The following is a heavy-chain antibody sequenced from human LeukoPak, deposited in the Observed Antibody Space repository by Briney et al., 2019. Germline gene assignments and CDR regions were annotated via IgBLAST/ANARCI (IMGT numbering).Heavy chain of an antibody. V-gene: IGHV1-3*01. CDR1: GYTFTNYA. Sequence: ASVKVSCKASGYTFTNYAVNWLRQAPGQRLEWMGWINAGNGDTKFSQNYQARVTITRDASASTGYMELSSLTSEDTAVYFCARGLWSAHRREYYFDSWGQGTLVTVSS. CDR2: INAGNGDT. J-gene: IGHJ4*02. D-gene: IGHD3-3*01. CDR3: ARGLWSAHRREYYFDS.